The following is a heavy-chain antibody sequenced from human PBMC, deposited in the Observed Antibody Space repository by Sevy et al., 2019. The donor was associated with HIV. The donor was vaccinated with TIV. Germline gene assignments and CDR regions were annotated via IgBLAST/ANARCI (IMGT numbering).Heavy chain of an antibody. V-gene: IGHV3-23*01. CDR2: ISGSGDST. CDR3: ARGPDYYDRSGYDYQ. CDR1: AFSFNTYA. J-gene: IGHJ4*02. D-gene: IGHD3-22*01. Sequence: GGSLRLSCAASAFSFNTYAMSWVRRAPGKGLEWVSTISGSGDSTFYSDSVKGRFTISRDNSKNTLYLQMNSLRAEDTAVYYCARGPDYYDRSGYDYQWGQGTLVTVSS.